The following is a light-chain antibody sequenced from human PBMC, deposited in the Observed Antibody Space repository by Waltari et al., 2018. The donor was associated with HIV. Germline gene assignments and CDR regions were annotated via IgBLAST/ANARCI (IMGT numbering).Light chain of an antibody. CDR1: SRDVGLYNY. V-gene: IGLV2-14*01. J-gene: IGLJ1*01. CDR3: TSYTTISTYV. Sequence: QSALTQPASVSGSPGQSITISCTGTSRDVGLYNYVSWYQHHPGKAPKSMIYEVTNRPSGVSVRFSGSKSGNTASLTISGLQAEDEADYYCTSYTTISTYVFGTGTWVSVL. CDR2: EVT.